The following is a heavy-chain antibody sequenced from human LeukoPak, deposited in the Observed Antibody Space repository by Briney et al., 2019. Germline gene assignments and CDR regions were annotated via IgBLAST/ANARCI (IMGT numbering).Heavy chain of an antibody. CDR2: ISGSGGNT. CDR3: AKDEQQLDSIYYYYGMDV. Sequence: GGSLRLSCAASGFTFSSYAMSWVRQAPGKGLEWVSAISGSGGNTYYADSVKGRFTISRDNSKNTLYLQMNSLRAEDTAVYYCAKDEQQLDSIYYYYGMDVWGQGTTVTVSS. V-gene: IGHV3-23*01. CDR1: GFTFSSYA. J-gene: IGHJ6*02. D-gene: IGHD6-13*01.